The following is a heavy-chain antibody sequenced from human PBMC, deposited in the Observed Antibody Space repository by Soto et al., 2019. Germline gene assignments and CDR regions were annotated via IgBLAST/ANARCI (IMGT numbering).Heavy chain of an antibody. CDR1: GYTFTSYG. J-gene: IGHJ6*02. V-gene: IGHV1-18*01. CDR3: ARDYDDGINYYYYGMDV. CDR2: ISAYNGNT. D-gene: IGHD1-20*01. Sequence: GASVKVSCKASGYTFTSYGLSWVRQAPGQGLEWMGWISAYNGNTNYAQKLQGRVTMTTDTSTSTAYMELRSLRSDDTAVYYCARDYDDGINYYYYGMDVWGQGTTVTVSS.